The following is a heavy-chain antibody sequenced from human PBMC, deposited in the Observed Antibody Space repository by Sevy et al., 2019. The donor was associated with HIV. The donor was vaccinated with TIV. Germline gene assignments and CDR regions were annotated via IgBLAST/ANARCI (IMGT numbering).Heavy chain of an antibody. CDR1: GFTFSGFG. Sequence: GGSLRLSCAAFGFTFSGFGMHWVRQAPGKGLEWVALISYDGSNKYYADSVKGRFTISRDKSKNTLYLQMNGLRGEDTAVYYCAKDQGAHYYYGMDVWGQGTTVTVSS. V-gene: IGHV3-30*18. J-gene: IGHJ6*02. CDR3: AKDQGAHYYYGMDV. CDR2: ISYDGSNK.